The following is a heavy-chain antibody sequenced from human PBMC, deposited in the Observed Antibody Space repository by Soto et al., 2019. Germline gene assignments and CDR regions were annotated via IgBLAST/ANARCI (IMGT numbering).Heavy chain of an antibody. CDR1: GESYNPYF. CDR2: INQSGGT. J-gene: IGHJ4*02. V-gene: IGHV4-34*02. D-gene: IGHD3-16*01. Sequence: QVHVQQWGAGLLKPSETLSLTCAVSGESYNPYFWSWVRQPPGKGLEWIAEINQSGGTYYNPSLKSRLAISLDTSKNQSSLTLNSLTAAETAMYYWAIGQGGTNYWGQGTLVTVSS. CDR3: AIGQGGTNY.